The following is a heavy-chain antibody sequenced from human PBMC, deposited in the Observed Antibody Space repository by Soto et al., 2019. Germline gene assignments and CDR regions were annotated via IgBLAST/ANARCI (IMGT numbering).Heavy chain of an antibody. CDR1: SGSISSSY. CDR3: ARDKYCSGGSCRKNWFDP. CDR2: IYDDGSA. Sequence: PSETLSLTCTVSSGSISSSYWSWIRQPPGKGLEWLAYIYDDGSANYNPSLKSRATISLDMSKNQFSLKLTSVTAADTAVYYCARDKYCSGGSCRKNWFDPWGQGTLVTVSS. J-gene: IGHJ5*02. D-gene: IGHD2-15*01. V-gene: IGHV4-59*01.